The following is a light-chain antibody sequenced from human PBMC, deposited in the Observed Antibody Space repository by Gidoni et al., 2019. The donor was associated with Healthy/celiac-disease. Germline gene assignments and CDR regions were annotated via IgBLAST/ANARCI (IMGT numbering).Light chain of an antibody. Sequence: DIQMTQSPSSLSVSVGDRVTITCRASQSISSYLNWYQQKPKTTVQSGVPSRFRGSGSGTDFTLNMSSLQRRDVGTFYCEQRYSTPVTFGQXTKVEIK. CDR1: QSISSY. J-gene: IGKJ1*01. CDR2: T. CDR3: EQRYSTPVT. V-gene: IGKV1-39*01.